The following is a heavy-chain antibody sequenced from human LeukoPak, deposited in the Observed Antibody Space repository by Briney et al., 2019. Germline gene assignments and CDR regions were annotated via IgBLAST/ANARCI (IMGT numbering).Heavy chain of an antibody. CDR1: GFTFSNYW. V-gene: IGHV3-74*01. CDR2: INSDGRST. Sequence: PGGSLRLSYAASGFTFSNYWMHWVRQAPGKGLVWVPRINSDGRSTKYADSVKGRFAISRDNAKNTLYLQMNSLRAEDTAVYYCVRDRAVSPFPPDAFDMWGQGTMVTVAS. CDR3: VRDRAVSPFPPDAFDM. J-gene: IGHJ3*02. D-gene: IGHD4-17*01.